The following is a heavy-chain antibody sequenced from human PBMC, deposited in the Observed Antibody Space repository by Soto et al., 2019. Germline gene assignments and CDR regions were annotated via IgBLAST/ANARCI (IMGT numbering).Heavy chain of an antibody. CDR1: GDSITTNKW. Sequence: PSETLSLTCTVSGDSITTNKWWSWVRQPPGKGLEWIGEIYHNGNTNYNPSLKSRVTMSVDTSKNQFSLKVTSVTAADTAIYYCARDVAVPGETDRFDFWGQGTLVTVSS. CDR2: IYHNGNT. CDR3: ARDVAVPGETDRFDF. J-gene: IGHJ4*02. D-gene: IGHD3-10*01. V-gene: IGHV4-4*02.